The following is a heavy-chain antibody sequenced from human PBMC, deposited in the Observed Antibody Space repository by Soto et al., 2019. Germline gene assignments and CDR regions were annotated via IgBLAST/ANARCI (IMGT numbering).Heavy chain of an antibody. CDR3: AREYAYKIDF. CDR1: RVSMSDYY. D-gene: IGHD1-20*01. J-gene: IGHJ4*02. CDR2: VYYSGIV. V-gene: IGHV4-59*01. Sequence: PSETLSLTCTVSRVSMSDYYWSWVRQPPGKRLEWIGYVYYSGIVNYNPSLRSRVTMSVDTSKNKFSLRLTSVTAADTAVYYCAREYAYKIDFWGQGTQVTVSS.